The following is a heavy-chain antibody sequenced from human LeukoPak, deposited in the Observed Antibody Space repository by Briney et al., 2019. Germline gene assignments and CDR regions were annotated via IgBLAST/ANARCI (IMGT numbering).Heavy chain of an antibody. V-gene: IGHV4-38-2*01. J-gene: IGHJ4*02. CDR3: ARGVGLTQGGTFDY. Sequence: GSLRLSCAASGFTFDDYGMSWVRQAPGKGLEWIGSIYHSGSTHYNSSLKSRVTISVDTSKNQLSLKLSSVTAADTAVYYCARGVGLTQGGTFDYWGQGTLVTVSS. CDR2: IYHSGST. D-gene: IGHD1-1*01. CDR1: GFTFDDYG.